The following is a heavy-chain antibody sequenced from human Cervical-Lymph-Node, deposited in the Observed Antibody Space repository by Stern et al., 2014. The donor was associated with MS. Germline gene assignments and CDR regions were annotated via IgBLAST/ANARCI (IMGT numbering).Heavy chain of an antibody. D-gene: IGHD1-1*01. J-gene: IGHJ4*02. CDR2: INPNSDGT. Sequence: VQLVQSGAEVKKPGASVKVSCKASGYTFTGYDMHWVRQAPGQGLEWMGRINPNSDGTNYAQKFQGRVTMTRDTSISTAFMELSRLRSDDTAVYYCARVGTTGTTSLDYWGQGTLVTVSS. CDR1: GYTFTGYD. CDR3: ARVGTTGTTSLDY. V-gene: IGHV1-2*06.